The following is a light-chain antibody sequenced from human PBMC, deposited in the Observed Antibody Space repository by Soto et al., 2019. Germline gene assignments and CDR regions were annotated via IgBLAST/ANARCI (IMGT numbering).Light chain of an antibody. CDR3: QQYNNWPPWT. CDR2: GAS. Sequence: ILRTQSPATLSLSPGERATLSCRASQSVSSKLAWYQQKPGQAPRLLIYGASTRATGIPARFSGSGSGTELTLTISSLQSEDFAVYYCQQYNNWPPWTFGQGTKVDIK. J-gene: IGKJ1*01. V-gene: IGKV3-15*01. CDR1: QSVSSK.